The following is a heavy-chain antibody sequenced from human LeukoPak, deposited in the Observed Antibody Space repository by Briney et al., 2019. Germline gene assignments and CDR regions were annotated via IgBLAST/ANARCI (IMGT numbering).Heavy chain of an antibody. D-gene: IGHD3-10*01. CDR1: GGSISSYY. CDR3: ARALYTSVVLWGFDP. V-gene: IGHV4-59*01. CDR2: IYYSGST. J-gene: IGHJ5*02. Sequence: PSETLSLTCTVSGGSISSYYWSWIRQPPGKGREWIGYIYYSGSTNYNPSLKSRVTISVDTSKNQFSLKLSSVTAADTAVYYCARALYTSVVLWGFDPWGQGTLVTVSS.